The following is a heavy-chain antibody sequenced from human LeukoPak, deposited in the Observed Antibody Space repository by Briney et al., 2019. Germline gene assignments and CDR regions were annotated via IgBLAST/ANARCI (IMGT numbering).Heavy chain of an antibody. CDR3: ARGRRGYYVDV. V-gene: IGHV4-34*01. CDR1: GGSFSGYY. CDR2: INHSGST. J-gene: IGHJ6*03. Sequence: PSETLSLTCAVYGGSFSGYYWSWIRQPPGKGLEWIGEINHSGSTNYNPSLKSRVTISVDTSKNQFSLKLSSVTAADTAVYYCARGRRGYYVDVWGKGTTVTVSS.